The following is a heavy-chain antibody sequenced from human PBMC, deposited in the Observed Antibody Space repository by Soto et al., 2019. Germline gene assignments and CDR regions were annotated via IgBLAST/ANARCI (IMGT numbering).Heavy chain of an antibody. D-gene: IGHD6-13*01. CDR3: ARDLFLGQQQLVYWFDP. V-gene: IGHV3-30-3*01. Sequence: GGSLRLSCAASGFTFSSYAMHWVRQAPGKGLEWVAVISYDGSNKYYADSVKGRFTISGDNSKNTLYLQMNSLRAEDTAVYYCARDLFLGQQQLVYWFDPWGQGTLVTVSS. CDR2: ISYDGSNK. J-gene: IGHJ5*02. CDR1: GFTFSSYA.